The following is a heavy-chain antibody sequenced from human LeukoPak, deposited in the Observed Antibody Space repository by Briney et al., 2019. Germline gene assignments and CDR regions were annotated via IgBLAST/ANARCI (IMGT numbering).Heavy chain of an antibody. CDR1: GGSISSYY. Sequence: SETLSLTCTVSGGSISSYYWSWIRQPPGKGLEWIGYIYYSGSTNYNPSLKSRVTISVDTSKNQFSLKLSSVTAADTAVYYCARPGNSYYWYFDLWGRGTLVTVSS. CDR2: IYYSGST. D-gene: IGHD4-23*01. J-gene: IGHJ2*01. V-gene: IGHV4-59*01. CDR3: ARPGNSYYWYFDL.